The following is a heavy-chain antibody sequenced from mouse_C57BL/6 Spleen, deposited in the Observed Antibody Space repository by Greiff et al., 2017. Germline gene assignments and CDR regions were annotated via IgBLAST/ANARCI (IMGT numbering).Heavy chain of an antibody. V-gene: IGHV1-64*01. CDR3: ARYGSSLYAMDY. CDR2: IHPNSGST. Sequence: QVQLQQPGAELVKPGASVKLSCKASGYTFTSYWMHWVKQRPGQGLEWIGMIHPNSGSTNYNEKFKSKATLTVDKSPSTAYRQLSSLTSEDSAVYYGARYGSSLYAMDYWGQGTSGTVSS. J-gene: IGHJ4*01. D-gene: IGHD1-1*01. CDR1: GYTFTSYW.